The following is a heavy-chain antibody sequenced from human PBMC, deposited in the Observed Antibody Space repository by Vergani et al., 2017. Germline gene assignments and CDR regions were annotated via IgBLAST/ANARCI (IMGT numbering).Heavy chain of an antibody. CDR1: GFTFSSYW. J-gene: IGHJ5*02. V-gene: IGHV3-74*01. CDR2: INSDGSST. CDR3: ARISPAYGGGFDP. Sequence: EVQLVESGGGLVQPGGSLRLSCAASGFTFSSYWMHWVRQAPGKGLVWVSRINSDGSSTSYAYSVKGRFTISRDNAKNTLYLQMNSLRAEDTAVYYCARISPAYGGGFDPWGQGTLVTVSS. D-gene: IGHD4-23*01.